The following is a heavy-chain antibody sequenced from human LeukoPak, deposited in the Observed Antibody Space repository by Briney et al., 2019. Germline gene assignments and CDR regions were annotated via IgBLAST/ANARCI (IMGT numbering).Heavy chain of an antibody. V-gene: IGHV4-39*07. Sequence: SSETLSLTCTVSGGSISSSSYYWGWIRQPPWTGLEWIGSIYYSGSTYYNPSLKSRVTISVDTSKSQFSLKLSSVTAADTAVYYCARDSGAYCGGDCPDYWGQGTLVTVSS. J-gene: IGHJ4*02. CDR1: GGSISSSSYY. D-gene: IGHD2-21*02. CDR2: IYYSGST. CDR3: ARDSGAYCGGDCPDY.